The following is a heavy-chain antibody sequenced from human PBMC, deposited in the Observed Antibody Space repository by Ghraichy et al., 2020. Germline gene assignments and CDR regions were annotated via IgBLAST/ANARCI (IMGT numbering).Heavy chain of an antibody. D-gene: IGHD4-17*01. Sequence: ASVKVSCKASGYTFTGYYMHWVRQAPGQGLEWMGWINPNSGGTNYAQKFQGRVTMTRDTSISTAYMELSRLRSDDTAVYYCARDSPDDYGDYGPHSTTGYYYGMTSGAKGPRSPSP. J-gene: IGHJ6*02. CDR2: INPNSGGT. CDR3: ARDSPDDYGDYGPHSTTGYYYGMTS. V-gene: IGHV1-2*02. CDR1: GYTFTGYY.